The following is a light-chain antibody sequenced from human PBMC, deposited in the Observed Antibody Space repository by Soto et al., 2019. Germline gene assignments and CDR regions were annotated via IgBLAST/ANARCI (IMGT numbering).Light chain of an antibody. CDR2: KIS. V-gene: IGKV2-30*01. CDR1: QSLVCSAGIAY. J-gene: IGKJ5*01. Sequence: VVMTQSPLSLPVTLGQPASISCRSNQSLVCSAGIAYFSWFQQRPGRSPRRLLYKISTGEAGVPARFSGSGSGTDFALNISRVEADDVGVYYCMQAKNWPLTFGQGTRLEIK. CDR3: MQAKNWPLT.